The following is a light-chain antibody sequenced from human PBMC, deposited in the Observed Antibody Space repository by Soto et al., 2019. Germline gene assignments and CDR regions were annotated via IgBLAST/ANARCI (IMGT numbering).Light chain of an antibody. Sequence: QSVLTQPPSASGTPGQRVTISCSGGSSNIGTNSVNWYQQLPGRAPKLLIYNNDLRPSGVPDRFSGSKSGTSASLAISGLQSEDEADYYCAAWDDSLNGFYVFRIGTKVTVL. CDR3: AAWDDSLNGFYV. V-gene: IGLV1-44*01. J-gene: IGLJ1*01. CDR2: NND. CDR1: SSNIGTNS.